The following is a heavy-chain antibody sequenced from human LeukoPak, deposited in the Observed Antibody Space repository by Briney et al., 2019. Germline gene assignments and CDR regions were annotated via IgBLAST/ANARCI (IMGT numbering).Heavy chain of an antibody. D-gene: IGHD6-19*01. J-gene: IGHJ6*03. V-gene: IGHV4-59*12. Sequence: SETLSLTCTVSGGSISGYSWTWIRQPPGQGLEWIGYFHNSRTTSYNPSLTGRVTISVDTAMDQISLKLSSVTAADTAVYYCERSGGWQWLVRYYYYMDVWGKGTTVTVSS. CDR1: GGSISGYS. CDR3: ERSGGWQWLVRYYYYMDV. CDR2: FHNSRTT.